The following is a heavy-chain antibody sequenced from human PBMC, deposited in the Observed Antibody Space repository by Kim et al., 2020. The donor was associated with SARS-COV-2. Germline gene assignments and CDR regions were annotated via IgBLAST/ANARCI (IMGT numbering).Heavy chain of an antibody. CDR2: IYYSGST. D-gene: IGHD3-22*01. Sequence: SETLSLTCTVSGGSISSSSYYWGWIRQPPGKGLEWIGSIYYSGSTYYNPSLKSRVTISVDTSKNQFSLKLSSVTAADTAVYYCARLAYYYDSSGQPMGLYWGQGTLVTVSS. V-gene: IGHV4-39*01. CDR3: ARLAYYYDSSGQPMGLY. CDR1: GGSISSSSYY. J-gene: IGHJ4*02.